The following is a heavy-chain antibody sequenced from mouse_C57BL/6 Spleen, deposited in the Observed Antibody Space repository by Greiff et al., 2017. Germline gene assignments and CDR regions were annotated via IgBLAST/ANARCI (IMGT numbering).Heavy chain of an antibody. V-gene: IGHV14-2*01. CDR2: IDPEDGGT. D-gene: IGHD1-1*01. Sequence: VQLQQSGAELVKPGASVKLSCTASGFNIKDYYMHWVKQRTEQGLEWIGRIDPEDGGTKYAPKFQGKATITADTSSNTAYLQLSSLTSEDAAVDYYARSITTYGYFDVWGTGTTVTVSS. CDR1: GFNIKDYY. J-gene: IGHJ1*03. CDR3: ARSITTYGYFDV.